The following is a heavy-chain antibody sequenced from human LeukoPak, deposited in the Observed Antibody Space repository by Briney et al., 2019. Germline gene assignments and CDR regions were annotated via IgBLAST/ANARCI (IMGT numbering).Heavy chain of an antibody. Sequence: PGRSLRLSCAASGFTFSSYGMHWVRQAPGKGLEWVAVISYDGSNKYYADSVKGRFTISRDNSKNTLYLQMNSLRAEDTAVYYCARDVGVGAIDYWGQGTLVTVSS. V-gene: IGHV3-30*03. CDR3: ARDVGVGAIDY. CDR2: ISYDGSNK. CDR1: GFTFSSYG. J-gene: IGHJ4*02. D-gene: IGHD1-26*01.